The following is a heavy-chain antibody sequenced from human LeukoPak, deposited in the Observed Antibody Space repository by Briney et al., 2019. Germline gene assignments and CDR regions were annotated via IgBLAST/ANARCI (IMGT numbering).Heavy chain of an antibody. CDR3: ARWVAVPAASWFDP. CDR1: GYTFTSYD. V-gene: IGHV1-8*03. J-gene: IGHJ5*02. D-gene: IGHD2-2*01. Sequence: ASVKVSCKASGYTFTSYDINWVRQATGQGLEWMGWMNPNSGNTGYAQKFQGRVTITRNTSISTAYMELSSLRSEDTAVYYCARWVAVPAASWFDPWGQGTLVTVSS. CDR2: MNPNSGNT.